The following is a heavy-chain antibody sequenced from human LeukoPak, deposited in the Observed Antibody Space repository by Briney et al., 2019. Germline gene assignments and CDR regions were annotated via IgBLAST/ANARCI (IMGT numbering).Heavy chain of an antibody. D-gene: IGHD3-22*01. CDR2: ISGSGTTI. CDR3: AKGGLYYDSSGYLVY. V-gene: IGHV3-48*03. Sequence: GGSLRLSCAASGFTFSRYEMNWVRQAPGKGLEWVSYISGSGTTIYYADSVKGRFTISRDNSKNTLYLQMNSLRAEDTAVYYCAKGGLYYDSSGYLVYWGQGTLVTVSS. CDR1: GFTFSRYE. J-gene: IGHJ4*02.